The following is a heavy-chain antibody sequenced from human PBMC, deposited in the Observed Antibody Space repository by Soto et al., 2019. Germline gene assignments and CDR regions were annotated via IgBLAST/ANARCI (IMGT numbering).Heavy chain of an antibody. V-gene: IGHV3-23*05. CDR2: IDSGGTGT. CDR1: GFTFNNSP. J-gene: IGHJ4*02. CDR3: AKDPAFTEFVDS. Sequence: EVQLLESGGGLVQPGGSLRLSCAASGFTFNNSPLTWVRQAPGRGLEWVSTIDSGGTGTHYADSVNGRFTISRDNSRDTLWLEMNSLRAEDTAIYYCAKDPAFTEFVDSWGQGTVVTVSS.